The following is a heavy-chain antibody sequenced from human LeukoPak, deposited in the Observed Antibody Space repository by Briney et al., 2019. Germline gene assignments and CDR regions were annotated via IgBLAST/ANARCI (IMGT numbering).Heavy chain of an antibody. CDR3: ARDSSSWYEFDY. D-gene: IGHD6-13*01. CDR2: FDPEDGET. CDR1: GYTLTELS. Sequence: ASVKVSCKVSGYTLTELSMHWVRQAPGKGLEWMGGFDPEDGETIYAQKFQGRVTMTEDTSTDTAYMELSSLRSDDTAVYYCARDSSSWYEFDYWGQGTLVTVSS. J-gene: IGHJ4*02. V-gene: IGHV1-24*01.